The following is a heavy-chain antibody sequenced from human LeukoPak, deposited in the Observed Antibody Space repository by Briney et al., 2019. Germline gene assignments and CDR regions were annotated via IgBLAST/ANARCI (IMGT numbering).Heavy chain of an antibody. D-gene: IGHD3-10*01. V-gene: IGHV3-53*05. CDR3: AKDLYGSGSPTPDY. CDR1: GFTVSSNY. Sequence: GGSLRLSCAASGFTVSSNYVSWVRQAPGKGLEWVSIIYSGGSTFYADSVKGRFTSSRDNSKNSLYLQMNSLRAEDTALYYCAKDLYGSGSPTPDYWGQGTLVTVSS. J-gene: IGHJ4*02. CDR2: IYSGGST.